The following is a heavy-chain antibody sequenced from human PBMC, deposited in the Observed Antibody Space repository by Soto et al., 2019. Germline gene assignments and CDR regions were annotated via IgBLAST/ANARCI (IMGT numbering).Heavy chain of an antibody. D-gene: IGHD3-10*01. Sequence: EVQLVESGGGLVQPGGSLRLSCAASGFTFSTYWMTWVRQAPGKGLEWVANIKQDGSEKYYVDSVKGRFTISRDNAKNSLYLEMNSLRAEDTAVYYCARYGYYYGMDVWGQGTTVTVSS. J-gene: IGHJ6*02. CDR3: ARYGYYYGMDV. CDR1: GFTFSTYW. CDR2: IKQDGSEK. V-gene: IGHV3-7*01.